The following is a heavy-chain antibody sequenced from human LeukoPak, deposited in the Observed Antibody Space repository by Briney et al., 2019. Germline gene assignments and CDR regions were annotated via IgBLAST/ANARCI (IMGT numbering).Heavy chain of an antibody. J-gene: IGHJ4*02. CDR2: ISGSGGNA. D-gene: IGHD6-13*01. Sequence: PGGSLRLSCAASGFTFRIYAMTCLRQSRGKGLEWVSVISGSGGNAYYTVSVKGRFTISRDNFKYTLYLQMNSLTAEGTAIDYCAKGGTSSWYFVFDYWGQGVLVTVSS. CDR1: GFTFRIYA. CDR3: AKGGTSSWYFVFDY. V-gene: IGHV3-23*01.